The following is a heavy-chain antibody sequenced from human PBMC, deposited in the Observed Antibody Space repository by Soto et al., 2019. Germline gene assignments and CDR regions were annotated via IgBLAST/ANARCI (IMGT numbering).Heavy chain of an antibody. CDR3: ARVGYSSSFPFDY. V-gene: IGHV4-4*02. D-gene: IGHD6-6*01. CDR1: GGSISSSNW. CDR2: IYHSGIT. J-gene: IGHJ4*02. Sequence: PSETLSLTCAVSGGSISSSNWWSWVRQPPGKGLEWIVEIYHSGITNYNPSLKSRVTISLDKSKNQFSLKLSSVTAADTAVYYCARVGYSSSFPFDYWGQGTLVTASS.